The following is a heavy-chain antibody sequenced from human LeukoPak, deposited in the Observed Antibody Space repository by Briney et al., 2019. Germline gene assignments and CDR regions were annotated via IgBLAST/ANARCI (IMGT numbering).Heavy chain of an antibody. CDR2: ISSSGSTI. CDR3: AREGKDSSGRYHPNYYYYGMDV. CDR1: GFTFSSYE. V-gene: IGHV3-48*03. D-gene: IGHD6-19*01. J-gene: IGHJ6*02. Sequence: GGSLRLSCAASGFTFSSYEMNWVRQAPGKGLEWVSYISSSGSTIYYADSVKGRFTISRDNAKNSLYLQMNSLRAEDTAVYYCAREGKDSSGRYHPNYYYYGMDVWGQGTTVTVSS.